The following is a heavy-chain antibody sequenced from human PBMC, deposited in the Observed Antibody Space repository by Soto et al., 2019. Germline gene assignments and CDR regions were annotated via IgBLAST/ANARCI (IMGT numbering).Heavy chain of an antibody. D-gene: IGHD6-6*01. CDR2: ISIDGSNE. CDR1: GFTFRNYG. CDR3: AKEWGKYSSSFYGLDV. J-gene: IGHJ6*02. Sequence: QVHLVESGGGAVQPGRSLRLSCAASGFTFRNYGMHWVRQAPGKGLEWVSSISIDGSNEYYADSVKGRFTISRDNSKDTFYLHLNSLRDEDAAVYYCAKEWGKYSSSFYGLDVWGQGTTVTVSS. V-gene: IGHV3-30*18.